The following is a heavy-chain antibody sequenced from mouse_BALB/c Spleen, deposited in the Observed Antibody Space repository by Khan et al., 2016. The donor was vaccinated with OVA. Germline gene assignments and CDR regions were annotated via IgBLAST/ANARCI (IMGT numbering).Heavy chain of an antibody. V-gene: IGHV7-3*02. J-gene: IGHJ4*01. CDR1: GFAFSDYY. D-gene: IGHD2-14*01. Sequence: EVALVESGGDLVQPGGSLRLSCAASGFAFSDYYMSWVRQPPGKALEWLGFIRNKANGYTTEYSASVKGRFTISRDNSQSILYLQMNTLRVEDSASYYCAGDNPIPMDYWGQGTSVTVSS. CDR2: IRNKANGYTT. CDR3: AGDNPIPMDY.